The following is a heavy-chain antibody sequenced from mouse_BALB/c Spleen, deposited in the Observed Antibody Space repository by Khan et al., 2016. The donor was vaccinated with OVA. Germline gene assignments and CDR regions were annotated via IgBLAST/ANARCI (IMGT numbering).Heavy chain of an antibody. D-gene: IGHD4-1*01. CDR1: GYTFTNYV. Sequence: IQLVQSGPELVEPGASVKMSCKASGYTFTNYVMHWVKQTPGQGLEWIGYINPYNAGTRYNEKFKGKATLTSDISSTTAYMELSSLTSEDSAVDDCAREAESWDFYFAYWGQGTLVTVSA. J-gene: IGHJ3*01. V-gene: IGHV1S136*01. CDR2: INPYNAGT. CDR3: AREAESWDFYFAY.